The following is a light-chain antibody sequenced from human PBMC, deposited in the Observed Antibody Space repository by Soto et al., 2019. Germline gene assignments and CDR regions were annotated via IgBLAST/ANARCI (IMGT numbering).Light chain of an antibody. Sequence: QSVLTQPPSASGTPGQTVTISCSGSSSNIGLNDVHWYRQLSGTAPQILIYDTNQQATGVPDRLSGSRSGTSAALAIHGRQSEEEDDYHCAAWDDSLNAPVFGGGTKVTVL. CDR2: DTN. CDR3: AAWDDSLNAPV. J-gene: IGLJ2*01. V-gene: IGLV1-44*01. CDR1: SSNIGLND.